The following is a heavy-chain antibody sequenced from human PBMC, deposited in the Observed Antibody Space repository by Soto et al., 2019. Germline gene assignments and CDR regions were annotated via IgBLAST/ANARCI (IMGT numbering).Heavy chain of an antibody. CDR3: AKYYYDGGTFSFDY. CDR1: GFTFSKDA. V-gene: IGHV3-23*01. Sequence: GESLKISCSASGFTFSKDAMSWSRQAAVKGLEWISTINGVGGDLHYAESVKGRFTVSRDNSNSTFYLQMNTLRAEDTAIYYCAKYYYDGGTFSFDYWGPGTPVTV. CDR2: INGVGGDL. D-gene: IGHD3-22*01. J-gene: IGHJ4*02.